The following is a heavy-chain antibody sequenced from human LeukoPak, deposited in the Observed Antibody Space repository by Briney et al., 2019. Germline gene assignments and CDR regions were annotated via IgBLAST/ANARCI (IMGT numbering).Heavy chain of an antibody. V-gene: IGHV4-39*07. J-gene: IGHJ4*02. CDR1: GDSISSSSSY. CDR2: IYYSGNT. D-gene: IGHD6-19*01. CDR3: ARDSLAGTSDY. Sequence: SETLSLTCTVSGDSISSSSSYWGWIRQPPGKGLEWIGSIYYSGNTYYNTSLNIRVTISVDTSKNQFSLKLSSVTAADTAVYYCARDSLAGTSDYWGQGTLVTVSS.